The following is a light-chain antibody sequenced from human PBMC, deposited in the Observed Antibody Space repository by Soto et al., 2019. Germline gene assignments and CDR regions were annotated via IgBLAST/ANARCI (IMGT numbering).Light chain of an antibody. V-gene: IGLV2-8*01. Sequence: QSALTQPPSASGSPGQSVTISCTGTSSDVGAYNYVSWYQQHAGKAPKLVIYEVTKRPSGVPDRFSGSKSANTASLTVSGLQAEDEADYYCSSFATSNPWVFGAGTKLTVL. CDR2: EVT. J-gene: IGLJ3*02. CDR1: SSDVGAYNY. CDR3: SSFATSNPWV.